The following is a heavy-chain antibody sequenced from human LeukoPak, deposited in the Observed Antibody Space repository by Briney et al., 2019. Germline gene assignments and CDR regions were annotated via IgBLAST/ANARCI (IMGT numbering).Heavy chain of an antibody. V-gene: IGHV4-39*01. CDR3: ARVPVYFGKGYFDS. J-gene: IGHJ4*02. Sequence: SETLSLTCSVSGGSINNRNYYWGWVRQPPGKGLEWIGHIYFGGSTFYNPAIKSRLTMSIDTSKDQFSLNINSLGAADTAVYYCARVPVYFGKGYFDSWGRGTLVTVSS. CDR1: GGSINNRNYY. CDR2: IYFGGST. D-gene: IGHD2/OR15-2a*01.